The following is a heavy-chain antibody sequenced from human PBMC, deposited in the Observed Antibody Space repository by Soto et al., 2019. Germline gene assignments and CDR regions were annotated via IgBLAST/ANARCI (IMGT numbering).Heavy chain of an antibody. CDR3: ARAYDYDSSEHYYFDY. CDR2: VYDSGST. J-gene: IGHJ4*03. D-gene: IGHD3-22*01. V-gene: IGHV4-30-2*01. CDR1: GGSISSGGYP. Sequence: TLSLTCAVSGGSISSGGYPWRWIRPPPGKGLEWIGYVYDSGSTYYNPALKSRVTISVDRPKTLYSLKLSSVTAAATAVYYCARAYDYDSSEHYYFDYWGQGTPVTVSS.